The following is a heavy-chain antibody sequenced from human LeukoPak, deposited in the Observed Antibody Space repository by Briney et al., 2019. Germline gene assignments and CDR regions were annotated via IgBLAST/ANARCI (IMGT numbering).Heavy chain of an antibody. J-gene: IGHJ4*02. V-gene: IGHV3-7*01. Sequence: PGGSQRLSCAASGFTFSSYWMSWVRQAPGKGLEWVANIKQDGSEKYYVDSVKGRFTISRDNAKNSLYLQMNSLRAEDTAVYYCARHGQGLWYYFDYWGQGTLVTVSS. CDR3: ARHGQGLWYYFDY. CDR2: IKQDGSEK. D-gene: IGHD2-8*02. CDR1: GFTFSSYW.